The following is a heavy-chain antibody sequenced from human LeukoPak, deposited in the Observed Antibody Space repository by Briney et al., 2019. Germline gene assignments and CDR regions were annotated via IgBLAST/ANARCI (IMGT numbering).Heavy chain of an antibody. CDR2: IYYSGST. D-gene: IGHD2-15*01. V-gene: IGHV4-59*08. CDR3: ARQGHYSNYYYAMDV. Sequence: PSETLSLTCTVSGGSISSYYWSWIRQPPGKGLEWIGYIYYSGSTKYNPSLKSRVTISVDTSKNQFSLKLNSVPAADTAVYYCARQGHYSNYYYAMDVWGQGTTVTVSS. CDR1: GGSISSYY. J-gene: IGHJ6*02.